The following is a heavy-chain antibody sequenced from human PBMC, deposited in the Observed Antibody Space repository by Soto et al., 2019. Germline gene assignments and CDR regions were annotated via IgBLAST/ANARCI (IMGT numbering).Heavy chain of an antibody. CDR1: GFTFSTYW. V-gene: IGHV3-7*01. D-gene: IGHD3-10*01. Sequence: GGSLRLSCEASGFTFSTYWMSWIRQAPGKGLEWVGNIKPDGSQRYIVDSVQGRFTTSRDNARNSVYLQMNSLRVEDTAVYYCVRDGHRGWHFDSGGQGDRVTVSS. J-gene: IGHJ4*02. CDR2: IKPDGSQR. CDR3: VRDGHRGWHFDS.